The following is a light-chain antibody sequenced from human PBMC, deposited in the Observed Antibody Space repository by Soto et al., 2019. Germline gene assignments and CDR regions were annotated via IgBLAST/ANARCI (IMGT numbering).Light chain of an antibody. CDR3: CSSGGISAFEV. V-gene: IGLV2-11*01. J-gene: IGLJ2*01. CDR1: SDVGDFNY. CDR2: DVT. Sequence: QSALTQPRSVSGSPGQSVTISCTGTSDVGDFNYVSWYQHHPGKGPKLLIYDVTTRPSGVPDRFSGSKSGNTASLTISGLQAEDEADYYCCSSGGISAFEVFGGGTKLTVL.